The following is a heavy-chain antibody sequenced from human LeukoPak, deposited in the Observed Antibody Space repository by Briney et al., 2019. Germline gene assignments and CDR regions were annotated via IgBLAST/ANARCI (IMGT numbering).Heavy chain of an antibody. V-gene: IGHV4-4*08. J-gene: IGHJ4*02. Sequence: SETLSLTCTVSGGSISSYYWSWIRQPAGKGLEFIGYIAASGTTKHNPSLKSRVTISMDTSKNQFSLELTSVTAADTAVYYCARFPYFEGFDYWGQGTLVIVSS. CDR2: IAASGTT. CDR1: GGSISSYY. CDR3: ARFPYFEGFDY. D-gene: IGHD3-9*01.